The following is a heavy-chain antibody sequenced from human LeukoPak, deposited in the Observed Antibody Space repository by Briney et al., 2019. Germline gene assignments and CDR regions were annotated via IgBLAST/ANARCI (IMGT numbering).Heavy chain of an antibody. V-gene: IGHV4-59*08. CDR3: ARLYYDILTGYPQFDY. J-gene: IGHJ4*02. D-gene: IGHD3-9*01. CDR1: GGSISSYY. Sequence: SETLSPTCTVSGGSISSYYWSWIRQPPGKGLEWIGYIYYSGSTNYNPSLKSRVTISVDTSKNQFSLKLSSVTAADTAVYYCARLYYDILTGYPQFDYWGQGTLVTVSS. CDR2: IYYSGST.